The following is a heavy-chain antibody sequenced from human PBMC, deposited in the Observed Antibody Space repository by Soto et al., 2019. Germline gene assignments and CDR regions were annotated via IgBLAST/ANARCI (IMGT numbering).Heavy chain of an antibody. CDR2: ISGSGGTT. Sequence: GGSLRLSCAAYGFTFSSHAISWVRQAKGKGMEWVSSISGSGGTTYYTDSVKGRFTISSDNSKNTLYLQVNSVRDEDTAGYYCARGYTKFDQWGQGTLVTVSS. CDR3: ARGYTKFDQ. CDR1: GFTFSSHA. D-gene: IGHD5-18*01. J-gene: IGHJ5*02. V-gene: IGHV3-23*01.